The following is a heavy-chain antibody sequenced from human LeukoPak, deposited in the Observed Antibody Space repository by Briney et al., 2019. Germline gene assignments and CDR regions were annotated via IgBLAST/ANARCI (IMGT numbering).Heavy chain of an antibody. CDR1: GYTFTRYG. Sequence: ASVKVSCKASGYTFTRYGISWVRQAPGQGLEWMGWISGYNGHTNYAQKLQGRVTMTRDMSTSTVYMELSSLRSEDTAVYYCAREAGGPDYWGQGTLVTVSS. D-gene: IGHD3-10*01. V-gene: IGHV1-18*01. CDR3: AREAGGPDY. CDR2: ISGYNGHT. J-gene: IGHJ4*02.